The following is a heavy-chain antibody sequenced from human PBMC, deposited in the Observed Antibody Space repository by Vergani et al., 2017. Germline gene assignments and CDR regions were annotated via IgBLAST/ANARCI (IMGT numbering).Heavy chain of an antibody. V-gene: IGHV3-30*02. CDR3: ANSVIAGNVGVAYFGMDV. D-gene: IGHD2/OR15-2a*01. CDR2: IRYDGSSE. Sequence: QVQILQSGGGVVQPGGSLRLSCTLSGFTLNTYGIHWVRQAPGKGLEWVSFIRYDGSSEYYGDSVKGRFTISRDKSQNTVNLQMNSLRTEDTAVYFCANSVIAGNVGVAYFGMDVWAEGPRSPSP. CDR1: GFTLNTYG. J-gene: IGHJ6*02.